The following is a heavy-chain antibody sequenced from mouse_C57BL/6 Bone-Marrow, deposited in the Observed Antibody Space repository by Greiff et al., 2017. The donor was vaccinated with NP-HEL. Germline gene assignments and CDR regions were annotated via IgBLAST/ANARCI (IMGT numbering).Heavy chain of an antibody. J-gene: IGHJ2*01. CDR3: TTDYCGSSYDY. V-gene: IGHV14-4*01. CDR2: IDPENGDT. Sequence: EVKLMESGAELVRPGASVKLSCTASGFNIKDDYMHWVKQRPEQGLAWIGWIDPENGDTEYASKFQGKATITADTSFNTAYLQLSSLTSEDTAVYYCTTDYCGSSYDYWGQGTTLTVSS. D-gene: IGHD1-1*01. CDR1: GFNIKDDY.